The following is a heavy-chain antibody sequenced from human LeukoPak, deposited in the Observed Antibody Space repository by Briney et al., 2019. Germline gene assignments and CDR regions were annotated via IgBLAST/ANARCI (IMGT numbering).Heavy chain of an antibody. J-gene: IGHJ4*02. CDR2: IIPIFGTA. CDR1: GGTFSSYA. V-gene: IGHV1-69*05. Sequence: SVKVSCKASGGTFSSYAISWVRQAPGQGLEWMGGIIPIFGTANYAQKFQGRVTITTDESTSTAYMELSSPRSEDTAVYYCARVRWFGELLSSPRYYFDYWGQGTLVTVSS. D-gene: IGHD3-10*01. CDR3: ARVRWFGELLSSPRYYFDY.